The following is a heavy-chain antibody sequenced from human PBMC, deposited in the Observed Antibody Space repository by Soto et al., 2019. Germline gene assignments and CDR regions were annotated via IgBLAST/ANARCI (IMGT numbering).Heavy chain of an antibody. CDR1: GGSIYRSGYY. CDR2: IDYNGVT. D-gene: IGHD2-15*01. CDR3: GKVLVGATGHTDSDS. Sequence: SETLSLTCTVSGGSIYRSGYYWGWIRQPPGRGLEWIGNIDYNGVTYSNPSLKSRVTISRDTSKNQFSLKLASVTAADTALYYCGKVLVGATGHTDSDSWGPGTLVTVSS. V-gene: IGHV4-39*01. J-gene: IGHJ4*02.